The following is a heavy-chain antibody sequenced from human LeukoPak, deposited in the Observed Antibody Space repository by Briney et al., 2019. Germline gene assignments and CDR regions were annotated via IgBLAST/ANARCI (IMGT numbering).Heavy chain of an antibody. CDR2: IYYSGST. Sequence: SETLSLTCTVSGGSISSYYWSWIRQPPGKGLEWIGYIYYSGSTNYNPSLKSRVTISVDTSKNQFSLKLSSVTAADTAVYYCARVKFYYGSGSTDYWGQGTLVTVSS. V-gene: IGHV4-59*12. D-gene: IGHD3-10*01. CDR1: GGSISSYY. CDR3: ARVKFYYGSGSTDY. J-gene: IGHJ4*02.